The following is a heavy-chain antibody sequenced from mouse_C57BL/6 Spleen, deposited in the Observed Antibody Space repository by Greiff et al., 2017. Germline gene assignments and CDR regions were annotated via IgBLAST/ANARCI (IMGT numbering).Heavy chain of an antibody. J-gene: IGHJ2*01. CDR3: ARSLTPVDLSD. CDR1: GYSFTSDY. V-gene: IGHV3-8*01. CDR2: ISHSGST. Sequence: EVQRVESGPGLVKPAPTLYLSCSVTGYSFTSDYWNWIRQFPGNKLEYMGYISHSGSTYYNPSLKSRNSITRDANQNKYSLQLNSVTTEDTATYYCARSLTPVDLSDWGQGTTLTVSS.